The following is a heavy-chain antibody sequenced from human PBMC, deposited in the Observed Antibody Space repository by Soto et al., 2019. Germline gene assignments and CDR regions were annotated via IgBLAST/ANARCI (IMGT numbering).Heavy chain of an antibody. Sequence: GGSLRLSCAASGFTFSSYGMHWVRQAPGKGLEWVAVIWYDGSNKYYADSVKGRFTISRDNSKNTLYLQMNSLRAEDTAVYYCARGATINYYGMDVWGQGTTVTVSS. V-gene: IGHV3-33*01. CDR3: ARGATINYYGMDV. J-gene: IGHJ6*02. D-gene: IGHD3-3*01. CDR2: IWYDGSNK. CDR1: GFTFSSYG.